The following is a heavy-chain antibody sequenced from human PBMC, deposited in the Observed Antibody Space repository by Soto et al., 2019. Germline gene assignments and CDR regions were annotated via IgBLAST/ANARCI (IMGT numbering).Heavy chain of an antibody. CDR1: GFTFSDYA. CDR2: VSHDGRNT. Sequence: VQLGESGGGVVQPGRSLRLSCAASGFTFSDYAMHWVRQAPGKGLEWVAVVSHDGRNTHYADSVKGRFTISRDSSKNTVSLEMTRLRAEDTAVYYCAKGGRQWLVTSDFNYWGQGALVTVSS. CDR3: AKGGRQWLVTSDFNY. J-gene: IGHJ4*02. V-gene: IGHV3-30*18. D-gene: IGHD6-19*01.